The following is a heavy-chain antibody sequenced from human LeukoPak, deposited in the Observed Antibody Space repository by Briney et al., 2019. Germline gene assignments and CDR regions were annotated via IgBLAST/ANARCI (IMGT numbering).Heavy chain of an antibody. CDR2: INPSGGST. J-gene: IGHJ3*02. Sequence: ASVKVSCKASGYTFTSYYMHWVRQAPGQGLEWMGIINPSGGSTSYAQKFQGRVTMTRDTSTSTVYMELSSLRSEDTAVYYCARGSLGYSYGYYLAFDIWGQGTMVTVSS. D-gene: IGHD5-18*01. V-gene: IGHV1-46*01. CDR3: ARGSLGYSYGYYLAFDI. CDR1: GYTFTSYY.